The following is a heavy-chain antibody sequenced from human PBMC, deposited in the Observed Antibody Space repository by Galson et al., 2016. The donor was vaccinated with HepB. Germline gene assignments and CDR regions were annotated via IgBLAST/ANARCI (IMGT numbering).Heavy chain of an antibody. V-gene: IGHV3-23*01. D-gene: IGHD2-15*01. Sequence: SLRLSCAASGFSFSRRAMNWVRQAPGKGLEWVSSISGSGDITYSADSVKGRFTISRDHSKSTLYLQMNCLRVEDTAVYYCAKPEVVVVAAHQVWGQGTLVTVAS. CDR3: AKPEVVVVAAHQV. CDR1: GFSFSRRA. CDR2: ISGSGDIT. J-gene: IGHJ4*02.